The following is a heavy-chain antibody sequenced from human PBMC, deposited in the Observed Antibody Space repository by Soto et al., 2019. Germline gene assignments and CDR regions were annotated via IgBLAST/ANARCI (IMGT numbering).Heavy chain of an antibody. V-gene: IGHV4-59*01. Sequence: SETLSLTCTVSGGSISSYYWSWIRQPPGKGLEWIGYIYYSGSTNYNPSLKSRVTISVDTSKNQFSLKLSSVTAADTAVYYCARAIPRLQYSSLNWFDPWGQGTLVTVSS. CDR3: ARAIPRLQYSSLNWFDP. J-gene: IGHJ5*02. D-gene: IGHD6-13*01. CDR2: IYYSGST. CDR1: GGSISSYY.